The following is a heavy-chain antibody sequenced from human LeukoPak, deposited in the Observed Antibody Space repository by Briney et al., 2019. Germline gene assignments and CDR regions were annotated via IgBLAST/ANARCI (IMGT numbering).Heavy chain of an antibody. V-gene: IGHV1-46*01. CDR1: GYTFTNYY. J-gene: IGHJ4*02. CDR2: INPNGGSP. CDR3: ARERRAWGEDF. D-gene: IGHD3-16*01. Sequence: GASVKVSCKASGYTFTNYYIHWVRQAPGQGLEWVGLINPNGGSPAYAQRFQGRVTVTTDTSTSTVYMELNSLGSEDTAVYYCARERRAWGEDFWGQGTPVTVSS.